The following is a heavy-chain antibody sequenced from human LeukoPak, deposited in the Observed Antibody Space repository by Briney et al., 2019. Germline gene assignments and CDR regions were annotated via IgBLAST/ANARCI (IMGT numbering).Heavy chain of an antibody. J-gene: IGHJ3*01. D-gene: IGHD6-19*01. Sequence: ASVKVSCKAYGYTFSGYYMHWVRQVPGQGLEWMGWINPNSGGTNYAQKFQGRVTMTRDTSISTAYMELSRLRSDDTAVYYCASPRLVPLDAFDLWGQGTMVSVSS. CDR1: GYTFSGYY. V-gene: IGHV1-2*02. CDR3: ASPRLVPLDAFDL. CDR2: INPNSGGT.